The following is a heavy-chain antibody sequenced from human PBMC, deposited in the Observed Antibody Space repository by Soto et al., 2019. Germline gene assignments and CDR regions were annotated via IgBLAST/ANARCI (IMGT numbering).Heavy chain of an antibody. Sequence: PGGSLRLSCAASGFTFSSDAMHWVRQAPGKGLEWVAVISYDGSNKYYADSVKGRFTISRDNSKNTLYLQMNSLRAEDTAVYYCARWAAAQDYWGQGTLVTVS. J-gene: IGHJ4*02. CDR2: ISYDGSNK. CDR3: ARWAAAQDY. V-gene: IGHV3-30-3*01. D-gene: IGHD6-13*01. CDR1: GFTFSSDA.